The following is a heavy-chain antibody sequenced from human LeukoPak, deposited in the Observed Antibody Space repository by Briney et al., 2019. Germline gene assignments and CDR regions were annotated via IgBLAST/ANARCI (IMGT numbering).Heavy chain of an antibody. Sequence: GASVKVSCKASGYTFTSHAMHWVRQAPGQRLEWMGWINAGNGNTKYSQKFQGRVTITRDTSASTAYMELSSLRSEDTAVYYCARLTYYYDSSGQNWFDPWGQGTLVTVSP. CDR2: INAGNGNT. J-gene: IGHJ5*02. CDR1: GYTFTSHA. V-gene: IGHV1-3*01. D-gene: IGHD3-22*01. CDR3: ARLTYYYDSSGQNWFDP.